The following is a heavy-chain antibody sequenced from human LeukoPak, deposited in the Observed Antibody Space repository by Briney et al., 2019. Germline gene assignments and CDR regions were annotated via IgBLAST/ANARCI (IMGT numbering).Heavy chain of an antibody. CDR2: TSYDGSNK. CDR1: GFTFSSYG. D-gene: IGHD6-19*01. Sequence: SGGSLRLSCAASGFTFSSYGMHWVRQAPGKGLEWVAITSYDGSNKYHADSVKGQFTISRDNAKNTLYLQMNSLRAEDTAVYYCAKGSGAGDAFDIWGQGTMVTVSS. V-gene: IGHV3-30*18. CDR3: AKGSGAGDAFDI. J-gene: IGHJ3*02.